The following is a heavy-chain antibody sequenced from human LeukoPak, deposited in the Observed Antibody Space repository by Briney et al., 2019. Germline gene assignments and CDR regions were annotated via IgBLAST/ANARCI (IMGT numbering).Heavy chain of an antibody. CDR3: ARGGGSIRHSYYYYVDV. D-gene: IGHD2-15*01. CDR2: ISSSSSYI. CDR1: GFTFSSYS. V-gene: IGHV3-21*01. J-gene: IGHJ6*03. Sequence: GGSLRLSCAASGFTFSSYSMNWVRQAPGKGLEWVSSISSSSSYIYYADSVKGRFTISRDNAKNSLYLQMNSLRAEDTAVYYCARGGGSIRHSYYYYVDVWGKGTSVTASS.